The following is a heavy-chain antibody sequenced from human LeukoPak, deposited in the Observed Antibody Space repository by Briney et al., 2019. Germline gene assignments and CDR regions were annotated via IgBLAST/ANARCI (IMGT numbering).Heavy chain of an antibody. CDR3: ARYLHRDFWSGMDV. J-gene: IGHJ6*04. V-gene: IGHV4-30-4*08. D-gene: IGHD3-3*01. CDR2: IYYSGST. Sequence: SQTLSLTCTVSGGSISSGDYYWSWIRQPPGKGLEWIGYIYYSGSTYYNPSPKSRVTISVDTSKNQFSLKLSSVTAADTAVYYCARYLHRDFWSGMDVWGKGTTVTVSS. CDR1: GGSISSGDYY.